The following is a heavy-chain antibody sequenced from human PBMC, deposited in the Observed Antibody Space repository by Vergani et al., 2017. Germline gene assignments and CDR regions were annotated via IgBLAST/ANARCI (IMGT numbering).Heavy chain of an antibody. CDR2: ISGSGGST. D-gene: IGHD6-13*01. V-gene: IGHV3-23*01. CDR3: ARWVLYSSRNPAYYFDY. CDR1: GFTFSSYA. Sequence: EVQLLESGGGLVQPGGSLRLSCAASGFTFSSYAMSWVRQAPGKGLEWVSAISGSGGSTYYADSVKGRFTISRDNSKNTLYLQMNSKRAEDTAVYYCARWVLYSSRNPAYYFDYWGQGTLVTVSS. J-gene: IGHJ4*02.